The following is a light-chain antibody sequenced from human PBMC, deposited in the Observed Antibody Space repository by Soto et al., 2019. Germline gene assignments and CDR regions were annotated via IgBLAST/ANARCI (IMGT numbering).Light chain of an antibody. Sequence: EIVLTQSPGTLSLSPGERATLSCRASQSVSSSYLAWYQQKPGQAPRPLIYGASRRAIGIPDRFSGSGSGTDFTLSISRLEPEDFAVYYCQQYGSSPWTFGQGTKVAIK. CDR3: QQYGSSPWT. V-gene: IGKV3-20*01. CDR2: GAS. CDR1: QSVSSSY. J-gene: IGKJ1*01.